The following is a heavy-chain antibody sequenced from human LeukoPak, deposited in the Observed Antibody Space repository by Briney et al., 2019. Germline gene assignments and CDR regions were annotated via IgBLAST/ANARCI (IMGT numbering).Heavy chain of an antibody. CDR3: ARGGTVTYYFDH. CDR2: TSTGGRTV. V-gene: IGHV3-48*03. D-gene: IGHD4-17*01. Sequence: GGSLRLSCAASGFNLSDYEMNWLRQAPGKGLEWLSYTSTGGRTVKYADSVKGRFTISRDNARSSLYLQMTNLRVEDTAVYFCARGGTVTYYFDHWGQGILVAVSS. CDR1: GFNLSDYE. J-gene: IGHJ4*02.